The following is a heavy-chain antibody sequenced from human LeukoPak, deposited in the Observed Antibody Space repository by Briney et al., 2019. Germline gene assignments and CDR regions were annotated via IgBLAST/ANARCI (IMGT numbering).Heavy chain of an antibody. CDR1: GFTFSSYW. CDR3: AREWFGELFWPQGTTLDY. CDR2: INQDGSEK. V-gene: IGHV3-7*01. D-gene: IGHD3-10*01. J-gene: IGHJ4*02. Sequence: GGSLRLSCAASGFTFSSYWMSWIRQAPGKGLEWVANINQDGSEKYYVYSVKGRFTISRDNAKNSLYLQINSLRAEDTAVYYCAREWFGELFWPQGTTLDYWGQGTLVTVSS.